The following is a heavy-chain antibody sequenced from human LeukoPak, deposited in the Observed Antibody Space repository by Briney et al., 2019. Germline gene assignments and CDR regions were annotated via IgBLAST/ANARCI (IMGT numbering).Heavy chain of an antibody. J-gene: IGHJ5*02. Sequence: SETLSLTCTVSGGSISSGSYYWSWIRQPAGKGLEWIGRIYTSGSTNYNPSLKSRVTISVDTSKNQFSLKLSSVTAADTAVYYCARTYYYDSSGYRRFDPWGQGTLVTVSS. D-gene: IGHD3-22*01. V-gene: IGHV4-61*02. CDR2: IYTSGST. CDR1: GGSISSGSYY. CDR3: ARTYYYDSSGYRRFDP.